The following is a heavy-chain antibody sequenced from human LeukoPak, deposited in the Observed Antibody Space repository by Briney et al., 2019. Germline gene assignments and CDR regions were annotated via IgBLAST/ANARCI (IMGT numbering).Heavy chain of an antibody. CDR3: ARDFVNRDYGYFY. CDR2: IDYSGST. V-gene: IGHV4-39*07. CDR1: GGSISSSSYY. D-gene: IGHD5-18*01. J-gene: IGHJ4*02. Sequence: SETLSLTCTVSGGSISSSSYYRGWSRQSPGKGLEWIGSIDYSGSTYYNPSLKSRITISLDTSKNQFSLKLSSVTAADTAVYYCARDFVNRDYGYFYRGQGTLVTVSS.